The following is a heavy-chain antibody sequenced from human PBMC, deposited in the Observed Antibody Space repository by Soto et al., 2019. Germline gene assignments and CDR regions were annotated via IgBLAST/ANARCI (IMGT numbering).Heavy chain of an antibody. CDR1: GYTFTSYG. CDR2: ISAYNGNT. J-gene: IGHJ6*02. CDR3: ATVPPGVEYAPPYGRDV. V-gene: IGHV1-18*01. D-gene: IGHD2-8*02. Sequence: QVQLVQSGAEVKKPGASVKVSCKASGYTFTSYGISWVRQAPGQGLEWMGWISAYNGNTNYAQKLQGRVTMTTDSSTSTAHMELRSPRSDDTAGYYCATVPPGVEYAPPYGRDVLGQGTTVTVSS.